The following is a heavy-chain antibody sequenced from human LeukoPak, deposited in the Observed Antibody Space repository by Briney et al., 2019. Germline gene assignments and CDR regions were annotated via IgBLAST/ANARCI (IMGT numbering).Heavy chain of an antibody. V-gene: IGHV1-2*02. CDR2: INPNGGGT. CDR1: GYTFTGYY. J-gene: IGHJ4*02. Sequence: GASVKVSCKASGYTFTGYYMHWVRQAPGQGLEWMGWINPNGGGTNYAQKFQGRVTMTRDTSISTAYMELSRLRSDDTAVYYCARPYYGSGSSSPVFDYWGQGTLVTVSS. CDR3: ARPYYGSGSSSPVFDY. D-gene: IGHD3-10*01.